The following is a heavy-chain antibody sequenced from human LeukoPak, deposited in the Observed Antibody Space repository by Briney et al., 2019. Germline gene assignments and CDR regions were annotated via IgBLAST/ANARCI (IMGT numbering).Heavy chain of an antibody. J-gene: IGHJ6*02. CDR1: GYTFTSYD. CDR3: ARDRRITIFGVVIEAYYYGMDV. Sequence: ASVNVSCKASGYTFTSYDINWVRQATGQGLEWMGWMNPNSGNTGYAQKFQGRVTMTRNTSISTAYMELSSLRSEDTAVYYCARDRRITIFGVVIEAYYYGMDVWGQGTTVTVSS. D-gene: IGHD3-3*01. V-gene: IGHV1-8*01. CDR2: MNPNSGNT.